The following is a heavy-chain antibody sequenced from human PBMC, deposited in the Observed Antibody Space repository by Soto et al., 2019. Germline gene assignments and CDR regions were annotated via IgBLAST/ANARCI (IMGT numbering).Heavy chain of an antibody. Sequence: QVQLVESGGGVVQPGRSLRLSCAASGFTFSSYAMHWVRQAPGKGLEWVAVISYDGSNKYYADSVKGRFTISRDNSKNTLYLQMNSLRAEDTAVYYCARDITMVRGVIRNYGMDVW. CDR1: GFTFSSYA. CDR3: ARDITMVRGVIRNYGMDV. D-gene: IGHD3-10*01. J-gene: IGHJ6*01. V-gene: IGHV3-30-3*01. CDR2: ISYDGSNK.